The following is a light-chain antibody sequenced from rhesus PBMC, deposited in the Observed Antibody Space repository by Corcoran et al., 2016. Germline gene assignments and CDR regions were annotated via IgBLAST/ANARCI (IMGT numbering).Light chain of an antibody. J-gene: IGKJ1*01. Sequence: DVVMTQSPLSLPVTPGQPASISCRSSQSLLNSNGNTYLSCFLQKPGQPPRRLIYKDSNRDSGVPARVRGSGQGTDFTLKISRVEAEDVGLYYCMQGTHWPWTFGQGTKVEI. CDR2: KDS. CDR1: QSLLNSNGNTY. CDR3: MQGTHWPWT. V-gene: IGKV2-58*03.